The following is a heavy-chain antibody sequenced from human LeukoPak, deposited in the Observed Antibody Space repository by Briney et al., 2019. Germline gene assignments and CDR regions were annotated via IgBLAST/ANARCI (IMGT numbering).Heavy chain of an antibody. J-gene: IGHJ5*02. CDR1: GGSISSYY. CDR3: ARGKYYYDSNSSYRYFDP. Sequence: SETLSLTCTVSGGSISSYYWSWIRQPAGKGLEWIGRIYTTGNANYNPSLKSRVTMSIDTSKKQFTLNLSSVTAAGTAVYYCARGKYYYDSNSSYRYFDPWGQGTLVTVSS. D-gene: IGHD3-22*01. V-gene: IGHV4-4*07. CDR2: IYTTGNA.